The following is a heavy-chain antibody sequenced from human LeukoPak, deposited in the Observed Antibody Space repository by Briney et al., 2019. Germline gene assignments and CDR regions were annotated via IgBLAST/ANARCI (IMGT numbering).Heavy chain of an antibody. CDR3: ARRQYYDILT. CDR1: GGSISSYY. CDR2: IYTSGST. J-gene: IGHJ4*02. D-gene: IGHD3-9*01. Sequence: SETLSLTCTVSGGSISSYYWSWIRQPAGEGLEWIGRIYTSGSTYYNPSLKSRVTISVDTPKNQFSLKLSSVTAADTAVYYCARRQYYDILTWGQGTLVTVSS. V-gene: IGHV4-4*07.